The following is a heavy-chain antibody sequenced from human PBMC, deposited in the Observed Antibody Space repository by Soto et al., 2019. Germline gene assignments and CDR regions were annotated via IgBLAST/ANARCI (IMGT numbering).Heavy chain of an antibody. CDR1: GYTFTSYG. CDR3: ARDSYYYDSSGYSPPDDAFDI. CDR2: ISAYNGNT. J-gene: IGHJ3*02. Sequence: QVQLVQSGAEVKKPGASVKVSCKASGYTFTSYGISWVRQAPGQGLEWMGWISAYNGNTNYAQKLQGRVTMTTDTSTSTAYMELRSLRSDDTAVYYCARDSYYYDSSGYSPPDDAFDIWGQGTMVTVSS. V-gene: IGHV1-18*01. D-gene: IGHD3-22*01.